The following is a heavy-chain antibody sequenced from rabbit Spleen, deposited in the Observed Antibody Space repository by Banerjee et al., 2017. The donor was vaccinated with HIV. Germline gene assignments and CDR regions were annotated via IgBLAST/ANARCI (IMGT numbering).Heavy chain of an antibody. CDR2: IDPLFGIT. Sequence: QLKESGGGLVQPGGSLKLSCKASGFSLSSYYMNWVRQAPGKGLEWIGYIDPLFGITYYANWVNGRFSISRENAQNTVFLQMTSLTAADTATYFCVREVAARFKLWGPGTLVTVS. CDR1: GFSLSSYY. D-gene: IGHD4-1*01. CDR3: VREVAARFKL. J-gene: IGHJ4*01. V-gene: IGHV1S7*01.